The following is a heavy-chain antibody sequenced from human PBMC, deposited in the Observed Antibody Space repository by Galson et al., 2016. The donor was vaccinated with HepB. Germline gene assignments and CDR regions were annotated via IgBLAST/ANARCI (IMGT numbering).Heavy chain of an antibody. CDR3: AKSGLYDAFDI. V-gene: IGHV3-30-3*02. D-gene: IGHD3-10*01. CDR1: GFPFSSFA. CDR2: ISYDGSNN. Sequence: SLRLSCAVSGFPFSSFAVSWVRQAPGKGLEWVAVISYDGSNNYYVDSVKGRFTISRDNSKNTLYLQMNSLRAEDTALFYCAKSGLYDAFDIWGQGTMVTVSS. J-gene: IGHJ3*02.